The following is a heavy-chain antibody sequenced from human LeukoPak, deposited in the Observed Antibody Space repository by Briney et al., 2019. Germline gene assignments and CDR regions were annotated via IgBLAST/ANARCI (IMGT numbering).Heavy chain of an antibody. CDR2: ISGSGGST. CDR1: GFNFSNYA. Sequence: GGSLRLSCAASGFNFSNYAMSWVRQAPGKGLEWVSAISGSGGSTYYADSVKGRFTISRDNSKNTLYLQMNSLRAEDTAVYYCAKDETVVTRPYWGQGTLVTVSS. J-gene: IGHJ4*02. CDR3: AKDETVVTRPY. V-gene: IGHV3-23*01. D-gene: IGHD4-23*01.